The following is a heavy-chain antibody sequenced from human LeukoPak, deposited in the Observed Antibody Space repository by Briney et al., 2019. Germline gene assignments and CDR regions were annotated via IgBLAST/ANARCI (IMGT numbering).Heavy chain of an antibody. D-gene: IGHD4-17*01. CDR3: ARGPEDYGDYDGLIDY. CDR2: ISSSSSYT. Sequence: GGFLRLSCAASGFTFSDYYMSWIRQAPGKGLEWVSYISSSSSYTNYADSVKGRFTISRDNAKNSLYLQMNSLRAEDTAVYYCARGPEDYGDYDGLIDYWGQGTLVTVSS. CDR1: GFTFSDYY. J-gene: IGHJ4*02. V-gene: IGHV3-11*06.